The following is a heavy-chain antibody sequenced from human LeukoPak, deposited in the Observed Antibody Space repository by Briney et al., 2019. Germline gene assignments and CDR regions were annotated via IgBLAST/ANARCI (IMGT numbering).Heavy chain of an antibody. V-gene: IGHV3-33*01. CDR2: IWYDGSNK. J-gene: IGHJ6*02. CDR3: ARDTYCSSTSCYRDYYYGMDV. D-gene: IGHD2-2*02. CDR1: GFTFSSYG. Sequence: PGGSLRLSCSASGFTFSSYGMHWVRQAPGKGLEWVAVIWYDGSNKYYADSVKGRFTISRDNSKNTLYLQMNSLRAEDTAVYYCARDTYCSSTSCYRDYYYGMDVWGQGTTVIVSS.